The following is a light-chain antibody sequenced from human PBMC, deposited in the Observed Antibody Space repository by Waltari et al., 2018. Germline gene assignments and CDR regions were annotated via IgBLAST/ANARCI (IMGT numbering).Light chain of an antibody. J-gene: IGLJ2*01. V-gene: IGLV2-14*03. CDR1: SGNIGTYKS. Sequence: QSALTQPASVSGSPGQSITISCTGSSGNIGTYKSVSWYQPHPGRTPRHIIYDVNMRPSGMSDRFSGSKSGATASLTISGLQTEDEADYYCSSYTGSSTVIFGGGTRLTVL. CDR3: SSYTGSSTVI. CDR2: DVN.